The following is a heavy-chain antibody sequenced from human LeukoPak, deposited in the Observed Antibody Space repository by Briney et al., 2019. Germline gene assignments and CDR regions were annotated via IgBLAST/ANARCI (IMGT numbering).Heavy chain of an antibody. CDR2: SSSSGTTI. CDR3: ARRRDFIDY. Sequence: GGSLRLSCAASGFTVSNNYMSWIRQAPGKGLEWVSYSSSSGTTIYYADSVKGRFAISRDNAKNSLYLQMNSLRAEDTAVYYCARRRDFIDYWGQGTLVTVSS. V-gene: IGHV3-11*01. CDR1: GFTVSNNY. J-gene: IGHJ4*02. D-gene: IGHD3/OR15-3a*01.